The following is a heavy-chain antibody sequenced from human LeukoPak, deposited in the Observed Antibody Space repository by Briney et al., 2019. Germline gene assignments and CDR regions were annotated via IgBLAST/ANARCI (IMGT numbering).Heavy chain of an antibody. Sequence: SETLSLTCAVYGGSFSGYYWSWVRQPPGKGLEWIGEINHSGSTNYSPSLKSRVAMSVDTSKNQYSLRLRSVTAADTAVYYCVREYQVTYHYYYYMDVWGKGTTVTVSS. V-gene: IGHV4-34*01. CDR3: VREYQVTYHYYYYMDV. J-gene: IGHJ6*03. D-gene: IGHD2-2*01. CDR2: INHSGST. CDR1: GGSFSGYY.